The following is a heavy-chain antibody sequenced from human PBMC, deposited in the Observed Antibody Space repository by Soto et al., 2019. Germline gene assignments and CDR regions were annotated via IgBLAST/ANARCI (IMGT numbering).Heavy chain of an antibody. CDR3: ERHEGSSTSCYYYYGMDC. J-gene: IGHJ6*02. CDR1: GYSFTRYW. Sequence: GYALKLSCKVSGYSFTRYWIGLVRQMPGKGLEWMGIIYPGDSDTRYSPSFQGQVTISADKSISTAYLQWSSLKASDTAMYDCERHEGSSTSCYYYYGMDCWCPGSMVTVSS. CDR2: IYPGDSDT. V-gene: IGHV5-51*01. D-gene: IGHD2-2*01.